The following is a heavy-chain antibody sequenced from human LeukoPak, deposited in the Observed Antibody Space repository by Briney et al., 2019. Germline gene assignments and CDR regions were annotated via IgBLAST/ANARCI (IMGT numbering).Heavy chain of an antibody. CDR2: IQYDGTNK. CDR1: GFIFSIYG. J-gene: IGHJ4*02. Sequence: GGSLRLSCAASGFIFSIYGMHWVRQAPGKGLEWVAFIQYDGTNKYYPDSVKGRFTISRDNAKNSLYLQMNSLRAEDTAVYYCARVYPEGGYEFDYWGQGTLVTVSS. CDR3: ARVYPEGGYEFDY. D-gene: IGHD5-12*01. V-gene: IGHV3-30*02.